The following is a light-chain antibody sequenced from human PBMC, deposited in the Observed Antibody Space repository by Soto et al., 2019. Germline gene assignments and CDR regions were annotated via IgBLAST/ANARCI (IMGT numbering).Light chain of an antibody. J-gene: IGKJ1*01. CDR3: QQYNNWPPTWT. Sequence: TNSPATLSVSPGDRATLSSRASQSVSSNLAWYQQKPGQAPRLLIYGASTRATGIPARFSGSGSGTEFTLTISSLQSEDFAVYYCQQYNNWPPTWTFGQGTKVDI. CDR2: GAS. CDR1: QSVSSN. V-gene: IGKV3-15*01.